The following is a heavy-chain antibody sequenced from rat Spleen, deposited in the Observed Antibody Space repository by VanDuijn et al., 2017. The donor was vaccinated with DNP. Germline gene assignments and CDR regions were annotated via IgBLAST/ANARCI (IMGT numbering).Heavy chain of an antibody. J-gene: IGHJ4*01. CDR1: GFTFSDYN. D-gene: IGHD1-1*01. CDR2: ISYDGSST. CDR3: ARRGSTALWAMDA. V-gene: IGHV5-7*01. Sequence: EVQLVESGGGLVQPGRSLKLSCAASGFTFSDYNMAWVRQAPKKGLEWVATISYDGSSTYYRDSVKGRFTISRDNAKSTLYLQMDSLRSEDTATYYCARRGSTALWAMDAWGQGTSVTVSS.